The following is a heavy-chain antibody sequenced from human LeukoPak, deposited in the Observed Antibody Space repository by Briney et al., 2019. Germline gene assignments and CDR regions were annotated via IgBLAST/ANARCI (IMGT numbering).Heavy chain of an antibody. CDR2: ISGSSTYI. CDR1: GFTFSSCG. J-gene: IGHJ4*02. Sequence: GGSLRLSCAASGFTFSSCGMIWVRQAPGKGLEWVSSISGSSTYIYYADSVKGRFTISRDNAKNSLYLQMNSLRAEDTAVYYCARGSEWSSGVSDYWGQGTLVTVSS. V-gene: IGHV3-21*01. D-gene: IGHD3-3*01. CDR3: ARGSEWSSGVSDY.